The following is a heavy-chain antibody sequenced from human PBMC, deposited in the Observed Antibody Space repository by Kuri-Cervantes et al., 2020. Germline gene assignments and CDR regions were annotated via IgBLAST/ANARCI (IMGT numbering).Heavy chain of an antibody. D-gene: IGHD4-17*01. CDR3: TTDHGDHKSYPYYYYGMDV. J-gene: IGHJ6*02. Sequence: GESLKISCAASGFTVSSNYMSWVRQAPGKGLEWVSVIYSGGSTYYADSVKGRFTISRDDSKNTLYLQMNSLKTEDTAVYYCTTDHGDHKSYPYYYYGMDVWGQGTTVTVSS. CDR1: GFTVSSNY. CDR2: IYSGGST. V-gene: IGHV3-66*01.